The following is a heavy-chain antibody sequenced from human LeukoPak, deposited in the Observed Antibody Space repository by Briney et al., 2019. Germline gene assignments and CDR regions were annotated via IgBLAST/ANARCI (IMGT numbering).Heavy chain of an antibody. J-gene: IGHJ4*02. CDR1: GYFISSGYY. CDR2: IYHSGST. CDR3: ARHEDTAMVLCDY. V-gene: IGHV4-38-2*01. Sequence: SETLSLTCAVSGYFISSGYYWGWIRQPPGKGLERIGSIYHSGSTYYNPSLKSRVTISVDTSENQFSLKLSSVTAADTAVYYCARHEDTAMVLCDYWGQGTLVTVSS. D-gene: IGHD5-18*01.